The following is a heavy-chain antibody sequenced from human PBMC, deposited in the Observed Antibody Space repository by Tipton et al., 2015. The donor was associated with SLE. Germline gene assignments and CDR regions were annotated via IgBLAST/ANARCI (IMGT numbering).Heavy chain of an antibody. CDR2: INHSGST. Sequence: GLVKPSQTLSLTCTVSGGSISSGSYYWSWIRQPPGKGLEWIGEINHSGSTNYNPSLKSRVTISVDTSKNQFSLKLSSVTAADTAVYYCARDPGSSKADAFDIWGQGTMVTVSS. CDR3: ARDPGSSKADAFDI. CDR1: GGSISSGSYY. D-gene: IGHD2-2*01. V-gene: IGHV4-39*07. J-gene: IGHJ3*02.